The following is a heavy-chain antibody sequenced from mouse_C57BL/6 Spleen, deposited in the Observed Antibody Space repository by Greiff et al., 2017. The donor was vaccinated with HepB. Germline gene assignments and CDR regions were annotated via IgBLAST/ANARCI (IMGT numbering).Heavy chain of an antibody. Sequence: QVQLQQSGAELAKPGASVKLSCKASGYTFTSYWMHWVKQRPGQGLEWIGYINPSSGYTKYNQKFKDKATLTADKSSSTAYMQLSSLTYEDSAVYYCARGSQPPGYYFDYWGQGTTLTVSS. J-gene: IGHJ2*01. CDR3: ARGSQPPGYYFDY. D-gene: IGHD1-1*01. CDR2: INPSSGYT. V-gene: IGHV1-7*01. CDR1: GYTFTSYW.